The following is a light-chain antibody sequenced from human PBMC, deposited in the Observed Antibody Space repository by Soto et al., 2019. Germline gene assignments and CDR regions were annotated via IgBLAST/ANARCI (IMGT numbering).Light chain of an antibody. V-gene: IGKV1-5*03. J-gene: IGKJ1*01. Sequence: IQMTQSPSTLSASVGARVTITCRASQSISSWLAWYQQKPGKAPKLLIYKASSLESGVPSRFSGSGSGTEFTLTISSLQPDDFATYYCQQYNSYPWTFGQGTKVDI. CDR3: QQYNSYPWT. CDR1: QSISSW. CDR2: KAS.